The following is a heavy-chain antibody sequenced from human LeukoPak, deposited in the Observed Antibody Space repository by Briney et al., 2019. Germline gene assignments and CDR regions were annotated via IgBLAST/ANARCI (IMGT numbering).Heavy chain of an antibody. J-gene: IGHJ2*01. CDR1: GGSISSYY. D-gene: IGHD4-17*01. CDR3: ARHHPDYDKRGYFDL. CDR2: IYYSGST. Sequence: SETVSLTCTVSGGSISSYYWSWIRQPPGKGLEWIGYIYYSGSTNYNPSLKSRVTISVDTSKNQFSLNLNSVTAADTAVYYCARHHPDYDKRGYFDLWGRGTLVTVSS. V-gene: IGHV4-59*08.